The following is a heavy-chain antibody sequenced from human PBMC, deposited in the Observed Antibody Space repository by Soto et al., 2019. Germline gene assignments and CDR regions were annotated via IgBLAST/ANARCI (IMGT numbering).Heavy chain of an antibody. J-gene: IGHJ4*02. D-gene: IGHD2-21*02. V-gene: IGHV3-33*01. CDR1: GFTFSSYG. CDR2: IWYDGSNK. CDR3: ARVGVVTASRDY. Sequence: QVQLVESGGGVVQPGRSLRLSCAASGFTFSSYGMHWVRQAPGKGLEWVAVIWYDGSNKYYADSVMCRFTISRDNSKNPLYLQMNSLRAEDTAVYYCARVGVVTASRDYWGQGTLVTVSS.